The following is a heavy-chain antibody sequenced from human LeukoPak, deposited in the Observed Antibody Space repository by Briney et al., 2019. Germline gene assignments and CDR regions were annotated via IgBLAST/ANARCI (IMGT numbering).Heavy chain of an antibody. CDR3: AREGGRWNGDY. CDR1: GYTFISYY. J-gene: IGHJ4*02. Sequence: ASVKVSCKASGYTFISYYMHWVRQAPGQGPEWMGIINPSGGSTGCAQKFQGRVTMTRDMSTSTVYMELNSLTSEDTAVYYCAREGGRWNGDYWGQGTLVTVSS. CDR2: INPSGGST. V-gene: IGHV1-46*01. D-gene: IGHD1-1*01.